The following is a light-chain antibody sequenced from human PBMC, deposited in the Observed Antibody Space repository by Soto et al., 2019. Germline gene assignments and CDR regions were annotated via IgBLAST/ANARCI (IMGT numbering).Light chain of an antibody. Sequence: EIVMTQSPATLSVSPGERATLSCRASQSVSSNLAWYRQKPGQAPRLLIYGASTRATGIPARFSGSGSGTEFTLTISSLQSEDFAVYYCQQYNNWPPGTFGQGTKVDNK. CDR1: QSVSSN. CDR2: GAS. CDR3: QQYNNWPPGT. V-gene: IGKV3-15*01. J-gene: IGKJ1*01.